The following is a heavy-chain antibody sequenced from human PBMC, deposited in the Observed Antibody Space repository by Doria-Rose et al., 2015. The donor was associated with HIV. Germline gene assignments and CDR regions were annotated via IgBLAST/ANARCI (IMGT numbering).Heavy chain of an antibody. Sequence: VQLVQSGGGLVQPGRSLRLSCVGSGFSFESYAMHWVRLAPGRGLEWVAGISWDSGARGNADSVEGRFTISSDNAKKSVYLEMGSLRAEDTYFYYCAKAPIIGPKYYCYMDVWGKGTSVTVAS. CDR1: GFSFESYA. J-gene: IGHJ6*03. D-gene: IGHD3-3*01. CDR3: AKAPIIGPKYYCYMDV. V-gene: IGHV3-9*01. CDR2: ISWDSGAR.